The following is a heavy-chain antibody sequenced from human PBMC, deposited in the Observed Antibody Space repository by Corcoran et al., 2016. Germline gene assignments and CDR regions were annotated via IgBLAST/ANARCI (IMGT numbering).Heavy chain of an antibody. J-gene: IGHJ4*02. CDR1: GGSISSGGYY. Sequence: QVQLQESGPGLVKPSQTLSLTCTVSGGSISSGGYYWSWNRQHPGKGLEWIGYIYYSGSTYYNPSLKSRVTTPVDTSKNQFSLKLSSVTAADTAVYYCARGPTSYDSSGYYLDYWGQGTLVTVSS. CDR3: ARGPTSYDSSGYYLDY. V-gene: IGHV4-31*03. D-gene: IGHD3-22*01. CDR2: IYYSGST.